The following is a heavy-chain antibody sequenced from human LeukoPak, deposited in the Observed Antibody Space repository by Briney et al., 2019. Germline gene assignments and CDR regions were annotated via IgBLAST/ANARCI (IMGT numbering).Heavy chain of an antibody. V-gene: IGHV3-11*04. CDR1: GLTFSDYY. D-gene: IGHD3-22*01. CDR2: ISGTGTTI. J-gene: IGHJ4*02. Sequence: GGSLGLSCAASGLTFSDYYMTWIRQAPGKGLEWVSSISGTGTTIYSADSVRGRFTVSRDNARNSLFLHMNSLRAEDTAVYYCAVQITMIVVVPYFDYWGQGTLVTVSS. CDR3: AVQITMIVVVPYFDY.